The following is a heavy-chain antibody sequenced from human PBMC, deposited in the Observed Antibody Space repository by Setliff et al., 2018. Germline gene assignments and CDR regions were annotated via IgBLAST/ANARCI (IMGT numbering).Heavy chain of an antibody. CDR2: TIPMFGTT. Sequence: SVKVSCKASGYTLTTYLMNWVRQAPGQGLEWMGGTIPMFGTTNYARKFQGRVTIITDESTSTAYMQLSSLGSEDTAVYYCVREGVHSRSSTDYRYYMDVWGKGTTVTVSS. V-gene: IGHV1-69*05. D-gene: IGHD6-6*01. CDR1: GYTLTTYL. J-gene: IGHJ6*03. CDR3: VREGVHSRSSTDYRYYMDV.